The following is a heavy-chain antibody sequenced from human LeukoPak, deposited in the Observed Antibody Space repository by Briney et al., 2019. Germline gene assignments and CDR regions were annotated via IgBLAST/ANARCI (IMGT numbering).Heavy chain of an antibody. D-gene: IGHD3-10*01. CDR1: GITFSYYG. J-gene: IGHJ5*02. V-gene: IGHV3-30*03. CDR3: ARKWFGELGGWFDP. CDR2: MSYDGSNK. Sequence: GGSLRLSCEASGITFSYYGMHWVRQPPGKGLEWLAVMSYDGSNKYYADSVKGRFTISRDTSKNTLYLQMNSLRPEDTAVYYCARKWFGELGGWFDPWGQGTLVTVSS.